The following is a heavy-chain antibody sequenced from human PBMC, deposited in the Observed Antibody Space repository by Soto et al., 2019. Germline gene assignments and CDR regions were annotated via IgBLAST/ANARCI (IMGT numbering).Heavy chain of an antibody. D-gene: IGHD6-19*01. Sequence: GGSLRLSCAASGFTFSSYAMSWVRQAPGKGLDWVSGISSSGSVTYYADSVKGRFTISRDNSKNTLYLQANSLRAEDTAVYYCAEDGAAVPGNSPFDYWGQGTLGTVSS. CDR2: ISSSGSVT. CDR3: AEDGAAVPGNSPFDY. CDR1: GFTFSSYA. J-gene: IGHJ4*02. V-gene: IGHV3-23*01.